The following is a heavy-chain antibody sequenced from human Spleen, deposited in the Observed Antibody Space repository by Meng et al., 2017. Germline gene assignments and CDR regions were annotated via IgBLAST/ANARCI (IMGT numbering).Heavy chain of an antibody. V-gene: IGHV3-23*01. CDR3: AKNYGSG. CDR2: ISDSGGRT. Sequence: EVQLLESGGGLVQAGGSLRLSCAASGFTFSNNDMSWIRQAPGKGLEWVSSISDSGGRTYYADSVKGRFTISRDNSKNTLSLQMNSLRAEDTAVYYCAKNYGSGWGQGTLVTVSS. J-gene: IGHJ4*02. D-gene: IGHD3-10*01. CDR1: GFTFSNND.